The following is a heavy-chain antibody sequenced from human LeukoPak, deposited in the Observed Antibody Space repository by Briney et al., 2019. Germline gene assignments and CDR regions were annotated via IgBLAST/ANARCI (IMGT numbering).Heavy chain of an antibody. Sequence: GGSLRLSCAASGFTFRNAWMSWVRQAPGKGLEWVGRIKKKTEGGTTDYAAPVKGRFTISRDDSKNTLYLQMNSLKTEDTAVYYCTTAVGGTEDFDYWGQGTLVTVSS. D-gene: IGHD1-26*01. J-gene: IGHJ4*02. V-gene: IGHV3-15*01. CDR3: TTAVGGTEDFDY. CDR1: GFTFRNAW. CDR2: IKKKTEGGTT.